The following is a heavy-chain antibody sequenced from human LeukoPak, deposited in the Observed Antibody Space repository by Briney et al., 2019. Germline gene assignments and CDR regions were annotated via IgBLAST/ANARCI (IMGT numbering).Heavy chain of an antibody. J-gene: IGHJ5*02. CDR3: ARAGSGSYYPRGRWFDP. D-gene: IGHD3-10*01. V-gene: IGHV4-39*01. CDR1: GGSISSSSYY. Sequence: PSETLSLTCTVSGGSISSSSYYWGWIRQPPGKGLEWIGSIYYSGSTYYNPSLKSRVTISVDTSKNQFSLKLSSVTAADTAVYYCARAGSGSYYPRGRWFDPWGQGTLVTVSS. CDR2: IYYSGST.